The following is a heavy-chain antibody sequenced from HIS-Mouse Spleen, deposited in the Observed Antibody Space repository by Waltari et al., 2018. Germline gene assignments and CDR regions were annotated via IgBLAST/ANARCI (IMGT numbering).Heavy chain of an antibody. D-gene: IGHD3-22*01. CDR3: ASSEVVVIRMGAFDI. V-gene: IGHV1-2*02. CDR2: INPNSGGT. CDR1: GYTSTGYY. J-gene: IGHJ3*02. Sequence: QVQRGQSGAGGKKPGASLKVSGKASGYTSTGYYMHWVRQAPGKGLEGMGWINPNSGGTNYAQKFQGRVTMTRDTSISTAYMELSRLRSDDTAVYYCASSEVVVIRMGAFDIWGQGTMVTVSS.